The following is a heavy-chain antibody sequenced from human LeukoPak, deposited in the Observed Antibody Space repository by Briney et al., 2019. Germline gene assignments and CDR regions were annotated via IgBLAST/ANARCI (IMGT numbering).Heavy chain of an antibody. CDR1: GFTFSSYS. Sequence: GGSLRLSCAASGFTFSSYSMNWVRQAPGKGLEWVSSISSSSSYIYYADSVKGRFTISRDNSKNTLYLQMNSLRAEDTAVYYCAKDLRRRYYFGSGSRGGTFDIWGQGTMVTVSS. CDR2: ISSSSSYI. V-gene: IGHV3-21*01. D-gene: IGHD3-10*01. CDR3: AKDLRRRYYFGSGSRGGTFDI. J-gene: IGHJ3*02.